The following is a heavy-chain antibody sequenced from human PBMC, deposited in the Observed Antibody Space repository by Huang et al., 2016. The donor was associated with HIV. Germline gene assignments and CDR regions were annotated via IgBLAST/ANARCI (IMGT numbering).Heavy chain of an antibody. J-gene: IGHJ4*02. D-gene: IGHD5-12*01. CDR1: GGGSSSYA. CDR2: TIPLLGTT. Sequence: QVQLVQSGAEVKKPGSSVKLSCQSSGGGSSSYAISWVRQARGQGLEWMGGTIPLLGTTDYAPRFQGRVTITADESTNTAYIELSSLEYDDTALYYCARSGPRWGLATIWTLVYWGQGTLVTVSS. V-gene: IGHV1-69*13. CDR3: ARSGPRWGLATIWTLVY.